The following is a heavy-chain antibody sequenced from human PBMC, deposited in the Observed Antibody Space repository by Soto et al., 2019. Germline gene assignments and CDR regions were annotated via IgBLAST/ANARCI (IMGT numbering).Heavy chain of an antibody. J-gene: IGHJ6*02. D-gene: IGHD4-17*01. CDR2: ISYDGSNK. Sequence: QVQLVESGGGVVQPGRSLRLSCAASGFTFSSYAMHWVRQAPGKGLEWVAVISYDGSNKYYADSVKGRFTISRDNSKNPLYLQMNSLRAEDTAVYYCARDSVYGMDVWGQGTTVTVSS. CDR3: ARDSVYGMDV. CDR1: GFTFSSYA. V-gene: IGHV3-30-3*01.